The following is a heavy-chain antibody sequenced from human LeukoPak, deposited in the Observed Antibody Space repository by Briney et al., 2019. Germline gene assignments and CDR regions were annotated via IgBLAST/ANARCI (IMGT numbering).Heavy chain of an antibody. CDR3: ASTDSSGLLDY. CDR1: GCSMSRYY. Sequence: SETLSLTCTVSGCSMSRYYWSWIRQPPGKGLEWIGYVYYSGSTNYNPSLKSRMTISVDKSKTQLSLKLNSVTAADTAVYYCASTDSSGLLDYWGQGTLVTVSS. D-gene: IGHD6-19*01. CDR2: VYYSGST. J-gene: IGHJ4*02. V-gene: IGHV4-59*12.